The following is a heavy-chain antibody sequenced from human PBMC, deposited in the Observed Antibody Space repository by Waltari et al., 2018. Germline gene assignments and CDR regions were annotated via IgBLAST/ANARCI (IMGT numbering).Heavy chain of an antibody. CDR2: IWYDGSNK. J-gene: IGHJ5*02. V-gene: IGHV3-33*01. Sequence: QVQLVESGGGVVQPGSSLRLSCAASGFTFSSYGMHCVRQAPGKGLEWVAVIWYDGSNKYYADSVKGRFNISRDNSKNTLYLQMNSLRAEDTAVYYCAREDYGYWFDPWGQGTLVTVSS. CDR3: AREDYGYWFDP. D-gene: IGHD4-17*01. CDR1: GFTFSSYG.